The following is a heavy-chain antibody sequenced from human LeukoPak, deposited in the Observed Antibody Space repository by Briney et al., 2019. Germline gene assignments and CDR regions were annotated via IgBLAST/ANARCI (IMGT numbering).Heavy chain of an antibody. CDR2: ISSSSSFI. V-gene: IGHV3-21*01. Sequence: GGSLRLSCAASGFTVSNNYMNWVRQAPGKGLEWVSSISSSSSFIYYADSVKGRFTISRDNAKNSVYLQMNSLRAEDTAVYYCARDSPLSFDIWGQGTMVAVSS. CDR3: ARDSPLSFDI. CDR1: GFTVSNNY. J-gene: IGHJ3*02.